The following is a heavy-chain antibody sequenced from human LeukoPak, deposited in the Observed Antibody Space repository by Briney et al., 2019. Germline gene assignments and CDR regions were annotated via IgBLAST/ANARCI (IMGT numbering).Heavy chain of an antibody. J-gene: IGHJ3*02. D-gene: IGHD3/OR15-3a*01. V-gene: IGHV5-51*01. Sequence: PGESLKISCKGSGYSFTNYWIGWVRQMPGKGLEWMAIIYPGDSDTRYSPSFQGQVTISADKSISTAYLQWSSLKASDTAMYYCVRHADYAFDIWGQGTMVTVSS. CDR2: IYPGDSDT. CDR1: GYSFTNYW. CDR3: VRHADYAFDI.